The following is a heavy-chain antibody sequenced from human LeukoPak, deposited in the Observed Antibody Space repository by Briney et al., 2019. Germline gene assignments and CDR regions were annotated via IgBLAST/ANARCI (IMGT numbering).Heavy chain of an antibody. J-gene: IGHJ4*02. V-gene: IGHV3-23*01. D-gene: IGHD6-13*01. CDR2: VSGTGDST. CDR3: AKASREYSSTWYY. Sequence: GGSLRLSCAASGFTFNNYVMRWVRQAPGKGLEWVSSVSGTGDSTYYADSVKGRFTISRDNFKNRLYLQMNSLRDDDTAVYYCAKASREYSSTWYYWGQGTLVTVSS. CDR1: GFTFNNYV.